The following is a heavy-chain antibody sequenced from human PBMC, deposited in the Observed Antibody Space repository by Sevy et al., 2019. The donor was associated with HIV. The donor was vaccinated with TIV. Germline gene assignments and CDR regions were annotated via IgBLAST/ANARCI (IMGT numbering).Heavy chain of an antibody. CDR3: ARDRRFFGNECYLYYYYSMDV. CDR2: IHADGSS. CDR1: GFNVNDNY. V-gene: IGHV3-53*01. Sequence: GGSLRLSCAASGFNVNDNYMTWVRQAPGKGLEWVSIIHADGSSYYADSVKGRFTMSRDDSKNIVNLQMNSLRADATAVYYCARDRRFFGNECYLYYYYSMDVWGQGTAVTVSS. J-gene: IGHJ6*02. D-gene: IGHD3-16*02.